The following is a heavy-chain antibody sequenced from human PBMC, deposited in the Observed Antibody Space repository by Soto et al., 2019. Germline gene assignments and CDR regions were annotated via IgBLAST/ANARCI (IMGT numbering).Heavy chain of an antibody. CDR3: VKLRED. V-gene: IGHV3-64D*06. J-gene: IGHJ4*02. Sequence: VGSLRLSCSASGFTFSSYDVHWVRQAPGKGLEFVAGISPNGGSTYYPDSVKGRSTISRDNSKNTLYLQMSSLRPEDTAVYYCVKLREDWGQGTLVTVS. CDR1: GFTFSSYD. CDR2: ISPNGGST.